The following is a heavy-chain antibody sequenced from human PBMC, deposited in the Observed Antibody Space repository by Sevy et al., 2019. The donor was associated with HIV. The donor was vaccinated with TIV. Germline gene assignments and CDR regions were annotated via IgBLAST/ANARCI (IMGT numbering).Heavy chain of an antibody. CDR2: ISYDGSNK. D-gene: IGHD2-15*01. CDR3: ARDNDCSGGSCSYYYGMDV. Sequence: GGSLRLSCAASGFTFSSYAMHWVRQAPGKGLEWVTVISYDGSNKYYADSVKGRFTISRDNSKNTLYLQMNSLRAEDTAVYYCARDNDCSGGSCSYYYGMDVWGQGTTVTVSS. V-gene: IGHV3-30-3*01. CDR1: GFTFSSYA. J-gene: IGHJ6*02.